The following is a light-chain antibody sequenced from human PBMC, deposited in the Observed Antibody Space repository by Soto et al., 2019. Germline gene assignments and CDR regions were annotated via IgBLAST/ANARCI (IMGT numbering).Light chain of an antibody. CDR2: EVS. J-gene: IGLJ1*01. V-gene: IGLV2-14*01. CDR3: QSYDSSLSGV. Sequence: QSVLTQPASVSGSPGQSITISCTGTSSDVGGYNYVSWYQQHPGKAPKLMIYEVSNRPSGVPDRFSGSKSGTSASLAITGLQAEDEADYYCQSYDSSLSGVFGTGTKVTVL. CDR1: SSDVGGYNY.